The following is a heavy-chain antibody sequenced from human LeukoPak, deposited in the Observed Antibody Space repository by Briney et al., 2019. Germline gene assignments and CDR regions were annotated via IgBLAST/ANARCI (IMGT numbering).Heavy chain of an antibody. Sequence: PSETLSLTCTASGGSISSGSYYWSWIRQPAGKGLEWIGRIYTSGSTNYNPSLKSRVTISVDTSKNQFSLKLSSVTAADTAVYYCARINRDGYNYGGGQNDYWGQGTLVTVSS. CDR1: GGSISSGSYY. CDR2: IYTSGST. D-gene: IGHD5-24*01. J-gene: IGHJ4*02. V-gene: IGHV4-61*02. CDR3: ARINRDGYNYGGGQNDY.